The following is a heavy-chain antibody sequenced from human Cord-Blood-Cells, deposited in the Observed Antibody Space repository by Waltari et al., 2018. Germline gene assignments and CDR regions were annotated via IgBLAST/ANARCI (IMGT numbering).Heavy chain of an antibody. Sequence: QVQLVEPGGGVVQRVRALILLCPYSVLTSVYFAMHWVRQASGKWMEWEEVKSYDGSNKSYPDSVKDRFSISRENSKNTLYLQMNTLRTEDTAFYYCARERTGWFPLDAFD. CDR2: KSYDGSNK. J-gene: IGHJ3*01. CDR1: VLTSVYFA. V-gene: IGHV3-30*03. CDR3: ARERTGWFPLDAFD. D-gene: IGHD6-19*01.